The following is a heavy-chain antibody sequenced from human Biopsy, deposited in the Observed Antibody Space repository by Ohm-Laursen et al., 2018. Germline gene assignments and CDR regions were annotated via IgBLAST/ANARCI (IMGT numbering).Heavy chain of an antibody. CDR3: ATKLTGYFHH. Sequence: SVKVSCKVPGGTFSNYGVNWVRQAPGQGLEWLGGNIPILGTGKYAQKFQDRVTVAADTSTSTATMELRSLRSDDTAVYYCATKLTGYFHHWGQGTLVIDSS. J-gene: IGHJ1*01. V-gene: IGHV1-69*06. CDR2: NIPILGTG. D-gene: IGHD3-9*01. CDR1: GGTFSNYG.